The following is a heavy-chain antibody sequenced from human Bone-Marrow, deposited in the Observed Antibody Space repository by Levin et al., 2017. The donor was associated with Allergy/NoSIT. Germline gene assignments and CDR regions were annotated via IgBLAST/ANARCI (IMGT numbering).Heavy chain of an antibody. D-gene: IGHD3-22*01. Sequence: GASVKVSCKASGYTFTSYGISWVRQAPGQGLEWMGWISAYNGNTNYAQKLQGRVTMTTDTSTSTAYMELRSLRSDDTAVYYCARTPDYYDSSGYLAPGQYYFDYWGQGTLVTVSS. CDR1: GYTFTSYG. CDR3: ARTPDYYDSSGYLAPGQYYFDY. V-gene: IGHV1-18*01. J-gene: IGHJ4*02. CDR2: ISAYNGNT.